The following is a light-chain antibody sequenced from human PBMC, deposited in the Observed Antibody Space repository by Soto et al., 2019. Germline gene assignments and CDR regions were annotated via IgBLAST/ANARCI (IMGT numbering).Light chain of an antibody. V-gene: IGKV1-5*03. CDR2: KAS. Sequence: DLQMTQSPSTLSASVGDRVTITCRASQSVNSWLAWYQQKAGEAPKLLIYKASSLKSGVPSRFSRSRSGTEFSLTIRNLHPDDFATYYCQLYSKGKYTFRQGTKLEI. CDR1: QSVNSW. CDR3: QLYSKGKYT. J-gene: IGKJ2*01.